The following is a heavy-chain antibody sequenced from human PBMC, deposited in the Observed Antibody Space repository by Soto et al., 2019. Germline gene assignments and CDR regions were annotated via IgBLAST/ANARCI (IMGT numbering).Heavy chain of an antibody. D-gene: IGHD5-18*01. CDR2: IIPILGIA. CDR1: GGTFSSYT. J-gene: IGHJ4*02. V-gene: IGHV1-69*08. Sequence: QVPLVQSGAEVTKPGSSVKVSCKASGGTFSSYTINWVRQAPGQGLEWLGRIIPILGIADYAQNFQGRVTITADKSTSTAYMELSSLRSEDTAVYYCARETFGGYSYGYIDYWGQGTLVTVSS. CDR3: ARETFGGYSYGYIDY.